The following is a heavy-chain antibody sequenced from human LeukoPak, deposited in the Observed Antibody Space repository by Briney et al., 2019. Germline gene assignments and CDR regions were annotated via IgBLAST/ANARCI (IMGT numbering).Heavy chain of an antibody. Sequence: PGESLRLSCAASGFIFSSYSMHWVRQAPGKGLEYVSVISPDGTKTYYTNSVRGRFTISRDNSKNALYLQMGSLRDEDTAMYFCAREQPAGSTDYWGQGTLITVSS. D-gene: IGHD2-2*01. V-gene: IGHV3-64*01. CDR1: GFIFSSYS. J-gene: IGHJ4*02. CDR2: ISPDGTKT. CDR3: AREQPAGSTDY.